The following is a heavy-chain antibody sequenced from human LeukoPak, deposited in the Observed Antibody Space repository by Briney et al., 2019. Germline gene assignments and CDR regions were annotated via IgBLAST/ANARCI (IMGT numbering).Heavy chain of an antibody. J-gene: IGHJ4*02. CDR2: IRYDGSNN. V-gene: IGHV3-30*02. Sequence: GGSLRLSCAASGFIFSNYGMHWVRQAPGKGLEWVAFIRYDGSNNYYADSVKGRSTISRDNSKNTLYLQMNSLRAEDTALYYCAKDITYSGSYSPTSFDYWGQGTLVTVSS. D-gene: IGHD1-26*01. CDR1: GFIFSNYG. CDR3: AKDITYSGSYSPTSFDY.